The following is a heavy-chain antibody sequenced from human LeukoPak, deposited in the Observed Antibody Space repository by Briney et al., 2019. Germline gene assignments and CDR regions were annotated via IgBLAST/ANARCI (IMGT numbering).Heavy chain of an antibody. J-gene: IGHJ3*02. CDR1: GFTFSTYG. CDR3: AREAGMGGYFIRLSLTSFWKSNAFDI. V-gene: IGHV3-30*02. Sequence: GGSLRLSCAVSGFTFSTYGMHWVRQAPGKGLEWVAFIRYDGSNKYYADSVKGRFTISRDNSKNTLYLQMNSLRAEDTAVYYCAREAGMGGYFIRLSLTSFWKSNAFDIWGQGTMVTVSS. D-gene: IGHD1-1*01. CDR2: IRYDGSNK.